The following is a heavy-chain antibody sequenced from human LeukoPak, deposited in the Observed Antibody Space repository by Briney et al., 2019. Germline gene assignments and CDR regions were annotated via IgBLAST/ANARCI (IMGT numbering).Heavy chain of an antibody. V-gene: IGHV3-73*01. D-gene: IGHD1-14*01. CDR1: GFTFSGST. J-gene: IGHJ5*02. CDR2: IRTEAHSYAT. Sequence: GGSLRLSCAASGFTFSGSTMYWVRQAPGQGLEWVGRIRTEAHSYATEYAASVKGRFTISRDDSQNTAYLQMNSLKSEDTAVYYCTRLSVSNWFAPWGQGTLVTVSS. CDR3: TRLSVSNWFAP.